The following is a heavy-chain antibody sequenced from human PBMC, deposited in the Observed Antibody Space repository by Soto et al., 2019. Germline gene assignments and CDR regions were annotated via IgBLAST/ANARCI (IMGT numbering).Heavy chain of an antibody. CDR2: ISYDGSNK. D-gene: IGHD3-10*01. CDR1: GFTFSSYG. Sequence: GGSLRLSCAASGFTFSSYGMHWVRQAPGKGLEWVAVISYDGSNKYYADSVKGRFTISRDNSKNTLYLQMNSLRAEDTAVYYCARGQRFGELLLYYYYYYGMDVWGQGTTVTVSS. J-gene: IGHJ6*02. CDR3: ARGQRFGELLLYYYYYYGMDV. V-gene: IGHV3-30*03.